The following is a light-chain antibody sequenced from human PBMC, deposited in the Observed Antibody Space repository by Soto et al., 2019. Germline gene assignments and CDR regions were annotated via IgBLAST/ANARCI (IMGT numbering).Light chain of an antibody. J-gene: IGKJ4*01. CDR3: QQKYSTPLT. V-gene: IGKV1-39*01. CDR1: QDISSY. Sequence: DVQMTQSPSTLSASVGDRFTITCRASQDISSYLAWYQQKQGKAPKXXIYAASSLQSGVPSRFSGSGSGTDGTITISSLKKEDGATYYCQQKYSTPLTFGGGTKVDIK. CDR2: AAS.